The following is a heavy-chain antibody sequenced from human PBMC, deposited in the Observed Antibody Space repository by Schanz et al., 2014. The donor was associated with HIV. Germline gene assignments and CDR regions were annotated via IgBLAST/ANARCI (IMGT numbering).Heavy chain of an antibody. D-gene: IGHD1-26*01. CDR3: ARRGLVGATLYYYYYGMDV. Sequence: QVQLVQSGAEVKKPGASMKVSCKASGYTFTDYLLHWFRQAPGQGLEWMGWINPISGGTNYAEKFQGRVTMTRNTSISTAYMELSSLRSEDTAVYYCARRGLVGATLYYYYYGMDVWGQGTTVTVSS. V-gene: IGHV1-2*02. CDR1: GYTFTDYL. CDR2: INPISGGT. J-gene: IGHJ6*02.